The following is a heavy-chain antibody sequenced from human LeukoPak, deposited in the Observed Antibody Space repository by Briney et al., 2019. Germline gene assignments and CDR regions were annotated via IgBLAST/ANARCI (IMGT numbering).Heavy chain of an antibody. CDR1: GGSIRSSYYY. D-gene: IGHD3-22*01. CDR3: ARANYYDSTGHLPVVYPSDF. Sequence: SETLSLTCTVSGGSIRSSYYYWGWIRQPPGKGLEWIGSIYDSGSTYYNPSLKSRVTISVDTSKNQFSLKLNSVTAADTAVYYCARANYYDSTGHLPVVYPSDFWGQGTLVTVSS. CDR2: IYDSGST. V-gene: IGHV4-39*01. J-gene: IGHJ4*02.